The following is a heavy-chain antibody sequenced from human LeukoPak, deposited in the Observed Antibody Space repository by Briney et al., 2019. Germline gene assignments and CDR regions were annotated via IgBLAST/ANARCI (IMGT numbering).Heavy chain of an antibody. V-gene: IGHV4-59*01. CDR2: IYYSGST. Sequence: PSETLSLTCTVSGGSISSYYWSWVRQPPGKGLEWIGSIYYSGSTNYNPSLKSRVTISVDTSKNQFSLKLSSVTAADTAVYYCARRGGSGSLDHGGQGTLVTVS. CDR3: ARRGGSGSLDH. CDR1: GGSISSYY. J-gene: IGHJ4*02. D-gene: IGHD3-10*01.